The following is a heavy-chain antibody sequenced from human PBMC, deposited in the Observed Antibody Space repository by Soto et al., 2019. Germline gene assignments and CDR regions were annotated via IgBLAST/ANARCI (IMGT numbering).Heavy chain of an antibody. CDR3: ARSRIVATIRDGADY. D-gene: IGHD5-12*01. J-gene: IGHJ4*02. V-gene: IGHV3-30*03. CDR2: ISYDGSKK. CDR1: GFTFSSYG. Sequence: QVQLVESGGGVVQPGRSLRLSCAASGFTFSSYGMHWVRQAPGKGLEWVAVISYDGSKKYYADSVKGRFTISRDNSKNTLYLQMNSLRAEDTAVYYCARSRIVATIRDGADYLGQGTLVAVCS.